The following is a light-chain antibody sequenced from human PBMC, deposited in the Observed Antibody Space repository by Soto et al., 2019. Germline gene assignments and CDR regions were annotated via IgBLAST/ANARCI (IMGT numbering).Light chain of an antibody. J-gene: IGKJ2*01. Sequence: DIVMTQSPDSLAVSLGERATINCKSSQSVLYSSNNKNYLAWYQQKPGQPPKLLIYWASTRESGVPDRFSGSGSGTDFTLTISSLQAEDVAVYSCQQYYSTPPNTFGQGTKVEIK. CDR1: QSVLYSSNNKNY. V-gene: IGKV4-1*01. CDR3: QQYYSTPPNT. CDR2: WAS.